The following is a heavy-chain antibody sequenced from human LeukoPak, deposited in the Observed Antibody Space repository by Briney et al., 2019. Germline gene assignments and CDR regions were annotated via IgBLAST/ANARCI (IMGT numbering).Heavy chain of an antibody. CDR1: GFTFTSSA. CDR2: IVVGSGNT. J-gene: IGHJ6*03. CDR3: AANKPPVYDILTGYYSHYYMDV. V-gene: IGHV1-58*02. Sequence: ASVKVSCKASGFTFTSSAMQWVRQARGQRLEWIGWIVVGSGNTNYAQKFQERVTITRDMSTSTAYMELSSLRSEDTAVYYCAANKPPVYDILTGYYSHYYMDVWGKGTTVTISS. D-gene: IGHD3-9*01.